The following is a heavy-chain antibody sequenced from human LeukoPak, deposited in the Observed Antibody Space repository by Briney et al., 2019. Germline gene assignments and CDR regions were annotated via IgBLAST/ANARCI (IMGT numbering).Heavy chain of an antibody. V-gene: IGHV1-18*01. Sequence: ASVKVSCKASGYTFTSYGISWVRQAPGQGLEWMGLISAYNGNTNYAQKLQGRVTITTDTSTSTDYLELRSQRPEAKAAYYCDRHRFSVDIVATILCCWVQATMVTVSS. D-gene: IGHD5-12*01. J-gene: IGHJ4*02. CDR2: ISAYNGNT. CDR1: GYTFTSYG. CDR3: DRHRFSVDIVATILCC.